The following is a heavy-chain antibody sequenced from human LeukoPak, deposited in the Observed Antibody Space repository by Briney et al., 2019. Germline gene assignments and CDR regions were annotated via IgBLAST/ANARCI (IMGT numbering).Heavy chain of an antibody. CDR2: MLNNGNT. D-gene: IGHD4-23*01. CDR1: GGSIGNYF. V-gene: IGHV4-59*01. J-gene: IGHJ4*02. CDR3: AAETYGGKPLYYFDF. Sequence: SETLSLTCIVSGGSIGNYFWSWIRQPPGKELEWIGLMLNNGNTNYNPSLKTRVTMSVDTSKNQFSLKLSSVTAADTAVYYCAAETYGGKPLYYFDFWGQGTLVTVSS.